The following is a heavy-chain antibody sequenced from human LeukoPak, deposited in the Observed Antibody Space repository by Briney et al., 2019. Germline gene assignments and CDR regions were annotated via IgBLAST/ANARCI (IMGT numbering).Heavy chain of an antibody. V-gene: IGHV3-23*01. CDR1: GFTFSDYY. CDR2: ISGSGGST. J-gene: IGHJ4*02. Sequence: PGGSLRLSCAASGFTFSDYYMSWVRQAPGKGLEWVSAISGSGGSTYYADSVKGRFTVSRDNSKNTLYLQMNSLRAEDTAVYYCASAGYSSGWYVDYWGQGTLVTVSS. D-gene: IGHD6-19*01. CDR3: ASAGYSSGWYVDY.